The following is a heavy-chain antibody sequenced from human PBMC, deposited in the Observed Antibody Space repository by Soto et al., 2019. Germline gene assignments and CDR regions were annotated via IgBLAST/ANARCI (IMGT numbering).Heavy chain of an antibody. V-gene: IGHV3-64D*06. Sequence: GGSPRLSCSASGFTFSSYVMNWVRQAPGKGLEYVSGITSNGGSTFYADSVKGRFIISRDNSQNTVYLQMSSLTTADTAVYYCLLASAAYWGQGTQVTVSS. J-gene: IGHJ4*02. D-gene: IGHD6-13*01. CDR3: LLASAAY. CDR2: ITSNGGST. CDR1: GFTFSSYV.